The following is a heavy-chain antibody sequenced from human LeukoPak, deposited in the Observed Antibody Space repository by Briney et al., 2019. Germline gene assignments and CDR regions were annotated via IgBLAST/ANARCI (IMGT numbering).Heavy chain of an antibody. J-gene: IGHJ4*02. Sequence: PSETLSLTCTVSGGSISSYYWSWIRQPPGKGLEWIGYIYYSGSTNYNPSLKSRVTISVDTSKNQFSLKLSSVTAADTAVYYCARDNKLELLDYWGQGTLVTVSS. D-gene: IGHD1-7*01. V-gene: IGHV4-59*01. CDR1: GGSISSYY. CDR2: IYYSGST. CDR3: ARDNKLELLDY.